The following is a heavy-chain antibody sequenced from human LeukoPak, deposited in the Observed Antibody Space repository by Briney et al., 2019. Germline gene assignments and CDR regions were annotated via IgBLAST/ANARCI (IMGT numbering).Heavy chain of an antibody. J-gene: IGHJ4*02. V-gene: IGHV3-64*01. D-gene: IGHD4-23*01. CDR2: ISSNGGNT. CDR3: ARDSGWELPRSPFDY. CDR1: GFTFSSHA. Sequence: PGGSLRLSCAASGFTFSSHAMYWVRQAPGKGLEFVSVISSNGGNTYYPNSVKGRFTISRDNSKNTLYLQMGSLRAEDMAVYYCARDSGWELPRSPFDYWGQGNLVTVST.